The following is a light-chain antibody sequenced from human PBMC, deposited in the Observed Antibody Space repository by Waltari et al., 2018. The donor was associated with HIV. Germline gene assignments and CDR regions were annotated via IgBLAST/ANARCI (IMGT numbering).Light chain of an antibody. CDR2: EVS. CDR3: SSYTSSSFYV. J-gene: IGLJ1*01. V-gene: IGLV2-14*01. Sequence: QSALTQPASVSGSPGQSITISCTGTSRAVGGSNYVSWYQQHPGKAPKLMIYEVSNRPSGVSNRFSGSKSGNTASLTISGLQAEDEADYYCSSYTSSSFYVFGTGTKVTVL. CDR1: SRAVGGSNY.